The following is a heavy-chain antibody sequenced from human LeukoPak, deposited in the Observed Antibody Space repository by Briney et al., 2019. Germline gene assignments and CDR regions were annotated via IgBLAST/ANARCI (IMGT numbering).Heavy chain of an antibody. V-gene: IGHV3-23*01. Sequence: GGSLRLSCAASGFTFSSYAMSWVRQAPGKGLAWVSTISGGSGSTYCADSVKGRFTISRDNSKNTLYLQMNSLRAEDTAVYYCASVELDYWGQGTLVTVSS. D-gene: IGHD1-26*01. J-gene: IGHJ4*02. CDR1: GFTFSSYA. CDR3: ASVELDY. CDR2: ISGGSGST.